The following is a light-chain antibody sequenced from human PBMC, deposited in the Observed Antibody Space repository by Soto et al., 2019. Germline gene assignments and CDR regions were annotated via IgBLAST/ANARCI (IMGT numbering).Light chain of an antibody. J-gene: IGLJ2*01. Sequence: QSALTQPASVSGSPGQSITISCTGTSSDVGGYNLVSWYQQLPDKAPKLIIYEGSKRPSGVSIRFSGSKSGNTASLTISGLQAEDQSDYYCCSYSGSRTLVFGGGTKLTV. V-gene: IGLV2-23*01. CDR2: EGS. CDR1: SSDVGGYNL. CDR3: CSYSGSRTLV.